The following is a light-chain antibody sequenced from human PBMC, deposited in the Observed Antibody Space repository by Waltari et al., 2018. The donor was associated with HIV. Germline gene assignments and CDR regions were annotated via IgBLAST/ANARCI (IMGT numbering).Light chain of an antibody. V-gene: IGLV1-40*01. Sequence: QSVLTQPPSVSGAPAQRVTISCPGTSSNIGAGYDVPWSQQLPGTAPKLLIYGNSNRPSGVPDRFSGSKSGTSASLAITGLQAEDEADYYCQSYDSSLSGPRVFGTGTKVTVL. CDR2: GNS. CDR3: QSYDSSLSGPRV. J-gene: IGLJ1*01. CDR1: SSNIGAGYD.